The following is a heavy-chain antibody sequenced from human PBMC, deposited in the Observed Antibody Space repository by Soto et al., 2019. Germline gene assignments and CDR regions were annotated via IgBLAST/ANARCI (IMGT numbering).Heavy chain of an antibody. J-gene: IGHJ6*02. D-gene: IGHD5-12*01. CDR3: ARVASGYHANDYYGMDG. CDR2: IIPILGIA. CDR1: GGTFSSYT. V-gene: IGHV1-69*02. Sequence: QVQLVQSGAEVKKPGSSVKVSCKASGGTFSSYTISWVRQAPGQGLEWMGRIIPILGIANYAQKFQGRVTITADKTXGXXSRELSSLRSEDTAVYYCARVASGYHANDYYGMDGWGQGTTVTVSS.